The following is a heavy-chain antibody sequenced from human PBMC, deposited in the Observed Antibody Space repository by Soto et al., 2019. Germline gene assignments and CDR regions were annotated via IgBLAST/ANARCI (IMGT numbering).Heavy chain of an antibody. V-gene: IGHV3-74*01. CDR1: GLTFNRYW. CDR3: AREFCSGGICYTYYFDP. CDR2: INTDGSNT. Sequence: DVQLVETGGGVVPPGGSLRLSCAASGLTFNRYWMHWVRHAPGKGLVWVSHINTDGSNTNYADSVKGRFTIARDNAKSTRFLQMNSLRDEDTAVYYCAREFCSGGICYTYYFDPWGQGIPVTVSS. D-gene: IGHD2-15*01. J-gene: IGHJ5*02.